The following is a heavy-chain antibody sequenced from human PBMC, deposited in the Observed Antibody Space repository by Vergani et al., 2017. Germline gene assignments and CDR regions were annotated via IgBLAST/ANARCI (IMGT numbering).Heavy chain of an antibody. Sequence: QVQLVESGGGVVQPGRSLRLSCAASGFTFSSYAMHWVRQAPGKGLEWVAVISYDGSNKYYADSVKGRFTISRDNSKNTLYLQMNSLRAEDTAVYYCAKEIFGVVPLGAFDIWGQGTMVTGSS. CDR2: ISYDGSNK. V-gene: IGHV3-30-3*01. CDR3: AKEIFGVVPLGAFDI. CDR1: GFTFSSYA. J-gene: IGHJ3*02. D-gene: IGHD3-3*01.